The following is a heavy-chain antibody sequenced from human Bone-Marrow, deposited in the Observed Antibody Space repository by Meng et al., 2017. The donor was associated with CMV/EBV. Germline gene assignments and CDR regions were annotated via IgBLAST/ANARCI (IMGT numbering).Heavy chain of an antibody. CDR2: ISYDGSNK. D-gene: IGHD6-6*01. J-gene: IGHJ4*02. CDR3: ARVTLVGDSSSSLGGFDY. V-gene: IGHV3-30*04. Sequence: GGSLRLSCAASGFTFSNYAMHWVRQAPGKGLEWVAVISYDGSNKYYADSVKGRFTISRDNSKNTLYLQMNSLRAEDTAVYYCARVTLVGDSSSSLGGFDYWGQGTLVTVSS. CDR1: GFTFSNYA.